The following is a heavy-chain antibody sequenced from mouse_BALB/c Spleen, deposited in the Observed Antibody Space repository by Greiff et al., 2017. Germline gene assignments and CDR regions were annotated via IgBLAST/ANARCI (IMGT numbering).Heavy chain of an antibody. CDR2: IDPETGGT. J-gene: IGHJ4*01. CDR1: GYTFTDYE. CDR3: TSEEVRRRVAAMDY. D-gene: IGHD2-14*01. Sequence: QVQLQQSGAELVRPGVSVTLSCKASGYTFTDYEMHWVKQTPVHGLEWIGAIDPETGGTAYNQKFKGKATLTADKSSSTAYMELRSLTSEDSAVYYCTSEEVRRRVAAMDYWGQGTSVTVSS. V-gene: IGHV1-15*01.